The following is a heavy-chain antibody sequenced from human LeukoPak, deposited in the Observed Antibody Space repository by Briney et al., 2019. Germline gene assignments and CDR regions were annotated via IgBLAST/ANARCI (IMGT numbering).Heavy chain of an antibody. CDR1: GFSFSTYW. D-gene: IGHD6-19*01. J-gene: IGHJ1*01. Sequence: GGSLRLSCVASGFSFSTYWINWVRQAPGEGLEWVAHIKHDGSQKYYVDSVKGRFTISRDNAKNLLFLQMNSLRAEDTAVYYCAKESGWYSRYFQHWGQGTLVTVSS. CDR3: AKESGWYSRYFQH. CDR2: IKHDGSQK. V-gene: IGHV3-7*01.